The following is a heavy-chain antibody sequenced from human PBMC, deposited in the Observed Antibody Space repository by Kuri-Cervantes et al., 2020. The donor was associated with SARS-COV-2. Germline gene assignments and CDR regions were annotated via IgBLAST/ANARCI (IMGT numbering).Heavy chain of an antibody. V-gene: IGHV1-69*06. Sequence: SVKVSCKASGGSFSNNAINWVRQAPGQGLEWIGGITPIFGTANYAQNLQGRVRITADTSTSTSYMELSRLRSDDTAVYYCARSTPFRRLVVISQGGAFDIWGQGTMVPSPQ. CDR3: ARSTPFRRLVVISQGGAFDI. CDR2: ITPIFGTA. J-gene: IGHJ3*02. D-gene: IGHD3-22*01. CDR1: GGSFSNNA.